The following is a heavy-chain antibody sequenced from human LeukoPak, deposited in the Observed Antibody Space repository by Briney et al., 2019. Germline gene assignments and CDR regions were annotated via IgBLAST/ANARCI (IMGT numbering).Heavy chain of an antibody. CDR1: GYTFTGYY. J-gene: IGHJ3*02. D-gene: IGHD3-22*01. CDR3: ATQYTMIVVGHSDAFDI. V-gene: IGHV1-2*02. Sequence: GASVKVSCKASGYTFTGYYMHWVRQAPGQGLEWMGWINPNSGGTNYAQKFQGRVTMTRDTSISTACMELSRLRSDDTAVYYCATQYTMIVVGHSDAFDIWGQGTMVTVSS. CDR2: INPNSGGT.